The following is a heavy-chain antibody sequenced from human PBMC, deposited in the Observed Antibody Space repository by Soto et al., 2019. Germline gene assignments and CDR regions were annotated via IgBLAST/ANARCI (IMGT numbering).Heavy chain of an antibody. Sequence: QVQLVQSGAEVKKPGASVKVSCKASGYTFTSYGISWVRQAPGQGLERMGWISAYNGNTNYAQKLQGRVTMTTDTTTSTAYMELRSLRSDDTAVYYCARGPPNYYDSSGYDETNNWFDPWGQGSLVTVSS. J-gene: IGHJ5*02. D-gene: IGHD3-22*01. V-gene: IGHV1-18*01. CDR2: ISAYNGNT. CDR3: ARGPPNYYDSSGYDETNNWFDP. CDR1: GYTFTSYG.